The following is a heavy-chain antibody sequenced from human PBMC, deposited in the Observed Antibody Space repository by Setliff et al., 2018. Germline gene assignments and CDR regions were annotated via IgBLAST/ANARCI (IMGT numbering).Heavy chain of an antibody. CDR3: AKQGYSDSLYAFDV. D-gene: IGHD3-16*02. J-gene: IGHJ3*01. Sequence: PSVTVSCKTSGYTFTAYYIYWVRQAPGHGLELMGRIHPNTGSTNYLQDFQGRVTITRDTSIYTVYMELTGLTSGDTAVYYCAKQGYSDSLYAFDVWGQGTVVTVSS. CDR1: GYTFTAYY. CDR2: IHPNTGST. V-gene: IGHV1-2*06.